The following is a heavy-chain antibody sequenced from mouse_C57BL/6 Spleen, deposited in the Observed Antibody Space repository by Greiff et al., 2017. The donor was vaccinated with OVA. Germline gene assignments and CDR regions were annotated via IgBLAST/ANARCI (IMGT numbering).Heavy chain of an antibody. Sequence: EVQLVESGPELVKPGASVKISCKASGYSFTGYYMNWVKQSPEKSLEWIGEINPSTGGTTYNQKFKAKATLTVDKSSSTAYMQLKSLTSEDSAVYYCASYDYDGDWYFDVWGTGTTVTVSS. CDR1: GYSFTGYY. CDR2: INPSTGGT. D-gene: IGHD2-4*01. J-gene: IGHJ1*03. CDR3: ASYDYDGDWYFDV. V-gene: IGHV1-42*01.